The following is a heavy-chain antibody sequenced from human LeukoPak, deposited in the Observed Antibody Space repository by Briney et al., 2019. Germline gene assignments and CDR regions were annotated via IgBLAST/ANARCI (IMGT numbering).Heavy chain of an antibody. Sequence: GRSLRLSCAASGFTFSSYGMHWVRQAPGKGLEWVAVIWYDGSNKYYADSVKGRFTISRDNSKNTLYLQMNSLRAEDTAVYYCAGDRVAVAGTAWFDPWGQGTLVTVSS. CDR1: GFTFSSYG. V-gene: IGHV3-33*01. J-gene: IGHJ5*02. CDR3: AGDRVAVAGTAWFDP. D-gene: IGHD6-19*01. CDR2: IWYDGSNK.